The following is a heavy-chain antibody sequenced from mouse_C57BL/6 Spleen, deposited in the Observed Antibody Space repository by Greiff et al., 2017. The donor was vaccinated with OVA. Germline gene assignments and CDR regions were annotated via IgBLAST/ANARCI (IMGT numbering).Heavy chain of an antibody. CDR1: GFTFSSYG. CDR3: ARLSITTVVGGDAMDY. Sequence: EVKLVESGGDLVKPGGSLKLSCAASGFTFSSYGMSWVRQTPDKRLEWVATISSGGSYTYYPDSVKGRFTISRDNAKNTLYLQLSSLKSEDTAMYYGARLSITTVVGGDAMDYWGQGTSVTVSS. J-gene: IGHJ4*01. D-gene: IGHD1-1*01. V-gene: IGHV5-6*01. CDR2: ISSGGSYT.